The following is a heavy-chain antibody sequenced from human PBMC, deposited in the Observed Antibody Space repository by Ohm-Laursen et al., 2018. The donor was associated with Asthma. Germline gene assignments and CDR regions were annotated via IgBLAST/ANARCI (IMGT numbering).Heavy chain of an antibody. Sequence: SLRLSCAASGFTFSSYGMHWVRQAPGKGLEWVAVISYDGSNKYYADSVKGRFTISRDNSKNTLYLQMHSLRAEDTAVYYCAKAYGEAFDIWGQGTMVTVSS. CDR3: AKAYGEAFDI. J-gene: IGHJ3*02. V-gene: IGHV3-30*18. CDR2: ISYDGSNK. CDR1: GFTFSSYG. D-gene: IGHD4-17*01.